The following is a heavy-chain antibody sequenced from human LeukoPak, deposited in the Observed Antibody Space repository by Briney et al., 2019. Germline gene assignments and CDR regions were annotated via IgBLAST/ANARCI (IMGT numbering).Heavy chain of an antibody. J-gene: IGHJ6*03. V-gene: IGHV1-69*01. CDR1: GGTFSSYA. D-gene: IGHD3-22*01. CDR2: IIPIFGTA. CDR3: ARAPYDSDVQIGFYYYYMDV. Sequence: ASVKVSCKASGGTFSSYAISWVRQAPGQGLEWMGGIIPIFGTANYAQKFQGGVTITADESTSTAYMELSSLRSEDTAVYYCARAPYDSDVQIGFYYYYMDVWGKGTTVTVSS.